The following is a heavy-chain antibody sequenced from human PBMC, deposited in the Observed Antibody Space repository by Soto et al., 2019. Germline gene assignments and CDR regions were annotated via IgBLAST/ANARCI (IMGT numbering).Heavy chain of an antibody. CDR1: GFTFSGFG. V-gene: IGHV3-33*01. CDR3: ARGRGGSYGGNSAHFDI. Sequence: QVQLVESGGGVVQPGTSLRLSCEASGFTFSGFGMHWVRQAPGKGLEWVAVIWYDGSKKYYADCVKGRFTISRDNSKKGLYPEMISLRAEETAVYYCARGRGGSYGGNSAHFDIWGQGTLVTVSS. CDR2: IWYDGSKK. D-gene: IGHD4-17*01. J-gene: IGHJ3*02.